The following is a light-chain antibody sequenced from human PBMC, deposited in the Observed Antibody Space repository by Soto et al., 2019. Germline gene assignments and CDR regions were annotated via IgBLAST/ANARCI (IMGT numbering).Light chain of an antibody. V-gene: IGKV1-5*03. CDR2: KAS. Sequence: DIQMTQSPYTLSASVGDRVTINCRSSQSISTWLAWYQQKPGKAPKVLIYKASRLESGVPSRFSGSGSVTVFTLTISSLQPDDFATYYGQHYNSYARTFGQGTKVEIK. J-gene: IGKJ1*01. CDR1: QSISTW. CDR3: QHYNSYART.